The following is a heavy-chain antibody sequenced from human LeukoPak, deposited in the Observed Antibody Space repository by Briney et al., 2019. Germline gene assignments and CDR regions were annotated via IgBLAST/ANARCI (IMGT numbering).Heavy chain of an antibody. CDR3: ARDLLGQWLARSAFDI. J-gene: IGHJ3*02. Sequence: ASVKVSCKASGYTFTGYYMHWVRQAPGQGLEWMGGIIPIFGTANYAQKFQGRVTITADKSTSTAYMELSSLRSEDTAVYYCARDLLGQWLARSAFDIWGQGTMVTVSS. D-gene: IGHD6-19*01. CDR1: GYTFTGYY. CDR2: IIPIFGTA. V-gene: IGHV1-69*06.